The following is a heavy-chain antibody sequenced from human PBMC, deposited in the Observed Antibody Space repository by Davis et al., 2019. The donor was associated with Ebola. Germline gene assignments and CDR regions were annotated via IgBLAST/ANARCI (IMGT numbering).Heavy chain of an antibody. V-gene: IGHV4-34*01. D-gene: IGHD2-2*01. Sequence: GSLRLSCAVYGGSFSDFFWSWIRQPSGKGLEWIGEVSHDGGYTNYNPSLQSRVTISVDSSKSQFSLKLSSVTAADTAVYYCARHGGIVVVPAAKRYYYGMDVWGQGTTVTVSS. J-gene: IGHJ6*02. CDR1: GGSFSDFF. CDR2: VSHDGGYT. CDR3: ARHGGIVVVPAAKRYYYGMDV.